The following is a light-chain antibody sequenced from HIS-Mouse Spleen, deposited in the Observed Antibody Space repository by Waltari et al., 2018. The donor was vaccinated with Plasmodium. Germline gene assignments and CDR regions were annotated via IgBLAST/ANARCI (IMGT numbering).Light chain of an antibody. CDR3: QSADSSGTYVV. Sequence: SYELTKPPSVPVSPGQTARTTCPGNALPQQYASWYQQKPGQAPVLVIYNDSERPSGIPERFSGSSSGTTVTLTISGVQAEDEADYYCQSADSSGTYVVFGGGTKLTVL. CDR2: NDS. J-gene: IGLJ2*01. V-gene: IGLV3-25*03. CDR1: ALPQQY.